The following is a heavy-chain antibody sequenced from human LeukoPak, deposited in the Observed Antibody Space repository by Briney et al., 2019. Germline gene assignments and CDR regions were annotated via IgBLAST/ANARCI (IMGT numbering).Heavy chain of an antibody. V-gene: IGHV1-24*01. J-gene: IGHJ4*02. CDR3: ATDPKAKGSWVY. D-gene: IGHD7-27*01. CDR1: GYTLTELS. Sequence: ASVKVSCKVSGYTLTELSMHWVRQAPGKGLEWMGGFDPEDGEAIYAQKFQGRVTMTEDTSTDTAYMELSSLRSEDTAVYYCATDPKAKGSWVYWGQGTPVTVSS. CDR2: FDPEDGEA.